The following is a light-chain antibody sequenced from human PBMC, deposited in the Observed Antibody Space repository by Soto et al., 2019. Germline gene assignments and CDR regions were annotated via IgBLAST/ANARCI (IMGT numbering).Light chain of an antibody. J-gene: IGKJ1*01. V-gene: IGKV1-12*01. CDR2: TAS. Sequence: DIQMTQPPSSVSASVGDRVTITCRASQGIGSCLAWYQQKPGKAPKLLIYTASSLQSGVPSRFSGSGSGTDFTLPISSLQPEDLATYYCQHANSFPWTFGQGTRVEIK. CDR1: QGIGSC. CDR3: QHANSFPWT.